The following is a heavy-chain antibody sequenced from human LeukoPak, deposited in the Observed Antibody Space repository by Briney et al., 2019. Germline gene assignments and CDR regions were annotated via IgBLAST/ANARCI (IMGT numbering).Heavy chain of an antibody. V-gene: IGHV1-46*01. Sequence: ASVKVSCKASGYTFTSYYMHCVRQAPGQGLEWMGIINPSGGGTSYAQKFQGRVTMTRDTSTSTVYMELSSLRSEDTAVYYCARDPRGRDYFDYWGQGILVTVSS. CDR3: ARDPRGRDYFDY. CDR2: INPSGGGT. J-gene: IGHJ4*02. CDR1: GYTFTSYY.